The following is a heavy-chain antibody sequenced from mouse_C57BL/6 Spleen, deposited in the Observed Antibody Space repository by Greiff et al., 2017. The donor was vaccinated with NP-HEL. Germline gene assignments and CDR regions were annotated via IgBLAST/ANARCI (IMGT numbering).Heavy chain of an antibody. CDR2: IWSGGST. J-gene: IGHJ4*01. D-gene: IGHD1-1*01. CDR1: GFSLTSYG. CDR3: ARNYDGSSEGAYAMDY. Sequence: VQLQQSGPGLVQPSQSLSITCTVSGFSLTSYGVHWVRQSPGKGLEWLGVIWSGGSTDYNAAFISRLSNSKDNSKSQVFFKMNSLQADDTARYYCARNYDGSSEGAYAMDYWGQGTSVTVSS. V-gene: IGHV2-2*01.